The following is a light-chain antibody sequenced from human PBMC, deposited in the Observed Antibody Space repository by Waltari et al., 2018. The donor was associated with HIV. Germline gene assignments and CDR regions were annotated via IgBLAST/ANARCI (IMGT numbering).Light chain of an antibody. Sequence: DIVMTQSPLSLPVTPGEPASISCSSSQSLLHSNGYNCLDWYLQKPGQSPQLLIYLGSNRASGVPDRFSGSGSGTDFTLKISRVEAEDVGVYYCMQALQTPRTFGQGTKVEIK. V-gene: IGKV2-28*01. CDR2: LGS. J-gene: IGKJ1*01. CDR3: MQALQTPRT. CDR1: QSLLHSNGYNC.